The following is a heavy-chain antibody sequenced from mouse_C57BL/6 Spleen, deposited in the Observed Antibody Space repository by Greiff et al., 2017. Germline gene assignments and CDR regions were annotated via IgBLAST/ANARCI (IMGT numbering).Heavy chain of an antibody. CDR3: ARKGANWGPWFAY. CDR2: INPGSGGT. CDR1: GYAFTNYL. J-gene: IGHJ3*01. D-gene: IGHD4-1*01. Sequence: QVQLQQSGAELVRPGTSVKVSCKASGYAFTNYLIEWVKQRPGQGLEWIGVINPGSGGTNYNEKFKGKATLTADKSSSTAYMQLSSLPSEDSAVYFCARKGANWGPWFAYWGKGTLVTVSA. V-gene: IGHV1-54*01.